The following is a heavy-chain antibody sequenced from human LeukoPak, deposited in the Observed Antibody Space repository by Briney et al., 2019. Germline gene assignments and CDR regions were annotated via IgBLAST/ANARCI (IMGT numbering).Heavy chain of an antibody. Sequence: GGSLRLSCAASGFTFDDYAMHWVRQAPGKGLEWVSGISWNSGSIGYADSVKGRFTISRDNAKNSLYLRMNSLRAEDMALYYCAKGSTYYYDSSGSVGAFDIWGQGTMVTVSS. CDR3: AKGSTYYYDSSGSVGAFDI. J-gene: IGHJ3*02. D-gene: IGHD3-22*01. V-gene: IGHV3-9*03. CDR2: ISWNSGSI. CDR1: GFTFDDYA.